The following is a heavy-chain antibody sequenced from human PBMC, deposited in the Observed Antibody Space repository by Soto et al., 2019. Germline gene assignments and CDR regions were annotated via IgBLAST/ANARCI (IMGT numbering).Heavy chain of an antibody. Sequence: PSETLSLTCTVSGGSISSYYWSWIRQPPGKGLEWIGYIYYSGSTNYNPPLKSRVTISVDTSKNQFSLKLSSVTAADTAVYYCAASMVRGLYYFDYWGQGTLVTVSS. D-gene: IGHD3-10*01. CDR1: GGSISSYY. CDR2: IYYSGST. CDR3: AASMVRGLYYFDY. V-gene: IGHV4-59*01. J-gene: IGHJ4*02.